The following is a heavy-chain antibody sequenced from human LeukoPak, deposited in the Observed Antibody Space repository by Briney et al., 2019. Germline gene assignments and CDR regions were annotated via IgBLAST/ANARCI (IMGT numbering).Heavy chain of an antibody. V-gene: IGHV4-34*01. D-gene: IGHD5-24*01. CDR3: AREGSGTRWLHP. J-gene: IGHJ5*02. Sequence: PSETLSLTCAVYGGSFSGYYWSWIRQPPGKGLEWIGEINHSGSTNYNPSLKSRVTISVDTSKNQFSLKLSSVTAADTAVYYCAREGSGTRWLHPWGQGTLVTVSS. CDR2: INHSGST. CDR1: GGSFSGYY.